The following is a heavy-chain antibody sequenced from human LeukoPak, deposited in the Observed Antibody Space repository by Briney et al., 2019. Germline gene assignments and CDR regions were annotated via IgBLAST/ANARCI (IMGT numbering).Heavy chain of an antibody. CDR2: VYYSGST. V-gene: IGHV4-39*01. J-gene: IGHJ4*02. CDR1: GGSISGDY. CDR3: ARGGIAAAALVHLDY. Sequence: PSETLSLTCTVSGGSISGDYLAWIRQSPGKGLEWIGNVYYSGSTYYNPSLKSRVTISVDTSKKQFSLKLTSVTAADTAVYYCARGGIAAAALVHLDYWGQGTLVTVSS. D-gene: IGHD6-13*01.